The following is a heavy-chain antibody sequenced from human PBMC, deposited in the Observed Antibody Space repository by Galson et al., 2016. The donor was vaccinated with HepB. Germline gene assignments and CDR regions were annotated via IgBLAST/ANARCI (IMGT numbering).Heavy chain of an antibody. CDR3: AGVVLGEDAQFDA. CDR1: SSRGY. V-gene: IGHV4-31*02. J-gene: IGHJ4*02. Sequence: SSRGYWSWIRQPPGKGLEWIGYIHYTGSTYYNPSLKSRVIISVDTSKNQFSLNLSSVTAADTAVYYCAGVVLGEDAQFDAWGQGTLVTVFS. CDR2: IHYTGST.